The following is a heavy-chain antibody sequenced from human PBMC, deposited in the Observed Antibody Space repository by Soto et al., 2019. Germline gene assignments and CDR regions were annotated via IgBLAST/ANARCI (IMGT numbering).Heavy chain of an antibody. Sequence: SETLSLTCTVSGGSISSSSYYWGWIRQPPGKGLEWIGSIYYSGSTYYNPSLKSRVTISVDTSKNQFSLKLSSVTAADTAVYYCATTFALTGQYYYYGLDVWGQGTTVTVSS. D-gene: IGHD3-9*01. J-gene: IGHJ6*02. CDR2: IYYSGST. CDR3: ATTFALTGQYYYYGLDV. V-gene: IGHV4-39*01. CDR1: GGSISSSSYY.